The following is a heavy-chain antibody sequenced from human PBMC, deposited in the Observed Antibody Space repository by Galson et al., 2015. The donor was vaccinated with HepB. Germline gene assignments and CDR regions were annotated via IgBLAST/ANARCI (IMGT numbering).Heavy chain of an antibody. CDR3: AREKGGVYCSGTDCDYYYYMDV. J-gene: IGHJ6*03. Sequence: SLRLSCAASGFTFSTYNMIWVRQAPGKGLEWVSSISSSSNDIHYADSVKGRFTVSRDNAKNSLYLQMNSLRAEDTAVYYCAREKGGVYCSGTDCDYYYYMDVWGKGATVTVSS. V-gene: IGHV3-21*01. CDR1: GFTFSTYN. CDR2: ISSSSNDI. D-gene: IGHD2-15*01.